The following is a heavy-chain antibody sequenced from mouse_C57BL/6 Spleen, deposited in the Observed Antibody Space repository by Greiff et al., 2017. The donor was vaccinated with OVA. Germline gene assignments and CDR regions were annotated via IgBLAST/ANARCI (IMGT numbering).Heavy chain of an antibody. V-gene: IGHV1-69*01. CDR2: IDPSDSYT. CDR3: ARNPLITTVVAYYFDY. J-gene: IGHJ2*01. CDR1: GYTFTSYW. Sequence: QVQLQQPGAELVMPGASVKLSCKASGYTFTSYWMHWVKQRPGQGLEWIGEIDPSDSYTNYNQKFKGKSTLTVDKSSSTAYMQLSSLTSEDSAVYYCARNPLITTVVAYYFDYWGQGTTLTVSS. D-gene: IGHD1-1*01.